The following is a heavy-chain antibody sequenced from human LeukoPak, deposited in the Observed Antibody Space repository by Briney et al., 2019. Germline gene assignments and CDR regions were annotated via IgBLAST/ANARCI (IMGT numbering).Heavy chain of an antibody. D-gene: IGHD6-19*01. V-gene: IGHV4-30-4*08. Sequence: PSETLSLTCAVSGGSLSSGDYYWSWIRQHPGKGLEWIGYISHSGSTYYNPSLKSRVTISVDTSKNQFSLKLSSVTASDTAVYYCARHSQGSIAVAVDYWGQGTLVTVSS. CDR2: ISHSGST. J-gene: IGHJ4*02. CDR3: ARHSQGSIAVAVDY. CDR1: GGSLSSGDYY.